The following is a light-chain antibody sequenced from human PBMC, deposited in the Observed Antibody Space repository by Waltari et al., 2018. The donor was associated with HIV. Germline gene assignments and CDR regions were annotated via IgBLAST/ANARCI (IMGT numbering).Light chain of an antibody. CDR3: SSFANRDGFYVL. V-gene: IGLV2-8*01. J-gene: IGLJ2*01. CDR2: EVT. Sequence: QSALTQPPSASGSPGQSVTLSCTGTNSDIGTYDYVSWYQQHPGKAPTLVISEVTKRPSGVSGRFAGATSGNTAFLTVSGLQAEDEAAYYCSSFANRDGFYVLFGGGTRLTVL. CDR1: NSDIGTYDY.